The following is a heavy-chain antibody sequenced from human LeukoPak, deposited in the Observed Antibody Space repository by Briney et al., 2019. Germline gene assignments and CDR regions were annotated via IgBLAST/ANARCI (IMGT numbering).Heavy chain of an antibody. CDR1: GGSLSGRS. Sequence: SETLSLTCTVSGGSLSGRSWRWIRQPPGKGLEWIGYFHVSGTTNYNPSLQSRVTISVDMSKNQFSLRLSSVTAADTAVYFCARGSGWYDPWGQGTLVTVSS. V-gene: IGHV4-59*11. CDR3: ARGSGWYDP. J-gene: IGHJ5*02. CDR2: FHVSGTT. D-gene: IGHD3-10*01.